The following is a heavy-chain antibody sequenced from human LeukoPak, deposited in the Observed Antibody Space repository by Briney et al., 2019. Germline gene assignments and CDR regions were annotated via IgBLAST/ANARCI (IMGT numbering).Heavy chain of an antibody. Sequence: ASVKVSCKASGGTFSSYAISWVRQAPGQGLEWMGGIIPIFGTANYAQKFQGRVTITADESTSTAYMELSSLRSEDTAVYYCARVRRGDYAHDCWGQGALVTVSS. D-gene: IGHD4-17*01. CDR1: GGTFSSYA. CDR3: ARVRRGDYAHDC. V-gene: IGHV1-69*13. CDR2: IIPIFGTA. J-gene: IGHJ4*02.